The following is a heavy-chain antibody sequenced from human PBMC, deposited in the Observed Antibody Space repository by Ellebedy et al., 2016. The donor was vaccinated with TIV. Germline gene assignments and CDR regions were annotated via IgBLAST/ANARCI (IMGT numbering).Heavy chain of an antibody. CDR2: IWYDGSNK. CDR3: AALEGSSGWYGNDGMDV. CDR1: GFTFSSYG. Sequence: GGSLRLXXAASGFTFSSYGMHWVRQAPGKGLEWVAVIWYDGSNKYYADSVKGRFTISRDNSKNTLYLQMNSLRAEDTAVYYCAALEGSSGWYGNDGMDVWGQGTTVTVSS. J-gene: IGHJ6*02. D-gene: IGHD6-19*01. V-gene: IGHV3-33*01.